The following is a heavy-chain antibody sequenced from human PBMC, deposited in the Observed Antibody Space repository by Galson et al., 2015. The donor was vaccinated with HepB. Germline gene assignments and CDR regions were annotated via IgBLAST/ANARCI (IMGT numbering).Heavy chain of an antibody. CDR1: GYTFTSYD. D-gene: IGHD3-3*01. CDR3: ARGGGGSYYDFWSGYYTPVWFDP. V-gene: IGHV1-8*01. Sequence: SVKVSCKASGYTFTSYDINWVRQATGQGLEWMGWMNPNSGNTGYAQKFQGRVTMTRNTSISTAYMELSSLRSEDTAVYYCARGGGGSYYDFWSGYYTPVWFDPWGQGTLVTVSS. J-gene: IGHJ5*02. CDR2: MNPNSGNT.